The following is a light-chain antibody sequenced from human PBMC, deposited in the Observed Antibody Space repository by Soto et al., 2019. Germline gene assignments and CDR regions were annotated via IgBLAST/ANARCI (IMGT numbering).Light chain of an antibody. CDR2: AAS. Sequence: LQRTQSPSTLSASVGDRVTITCRASQSISSYLNWYQQKPGKAPKLLIYAASSLQSGVPSRFSGSGSGTDFTLTISSLQPEDFATYYCQQSYSTPVTFGQGTKVDIK. V-gene: IGKV1-39*01. J-gene: IGKJ1*01. CDR3: QQSYSTPVT. CDR1: QSISSY.